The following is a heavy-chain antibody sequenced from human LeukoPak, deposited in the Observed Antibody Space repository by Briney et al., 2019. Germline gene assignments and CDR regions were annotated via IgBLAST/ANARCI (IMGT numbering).Heavy chain of an antibody. D-gene: IGHD6-19*01. Sequence: GGSLRLSCAASGFTFSSYAMHWVRQAPGKGLEWVAVISYDGSNKYYADSVKGRFTISRDNSKNTLYLQMNSLRAEDTAVYYCAKVGSGWYGPSDYWGQGTLVTVSS. CDR3: AKVGSGWYGPSDY. CDR1: GFTFSSYA. V-gene: IGHV3-30-3*01. J-gene: IGHJ4*02. CDR2: ISYDGSNK.